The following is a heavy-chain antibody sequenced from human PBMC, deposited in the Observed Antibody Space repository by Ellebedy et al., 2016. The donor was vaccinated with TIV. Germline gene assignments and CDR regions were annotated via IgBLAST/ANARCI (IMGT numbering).Heavy chain of an antibody. CDR2: INQDGSRI. V-gene: IGHV3-7*03. Sequence: GESLKISCAASGFTFNSYWMSWVRQAPGKGLEWVANINQDGSRIYYVDSVKGRFTISRDNAKNSAYLRMNTMRVEATAVYHCVRDGAYGDYSPGYYGMDVWGQGTTVTVSS. J-gene: IGHJ6*02. D-gene: IGHD3-22*01. CDR1: GFTFNSYW. CDR3: VRDGAYGDYSPGYYGMDV.